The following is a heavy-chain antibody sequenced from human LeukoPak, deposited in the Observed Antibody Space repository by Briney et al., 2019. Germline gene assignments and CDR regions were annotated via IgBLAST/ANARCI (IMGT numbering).Heavy chain of an antibody. CDR1: GGSFSGYY. CDR2: INHSGST. J-gene: IGHJ5*02. D-gene: IGHD3-16*02. CDR3: ARGGYDYVWGSYRWEDWFDP. Sequence: SETLSLTCAVYGGSFSGYYWSWIRQPPGKGLEWIGEINHSGSTNYNPSLKSRVTISADTSKNQFSLKLSSVTAADTAVYYCARGGYDYVWGSYRWEDWFDPWGQGTLVTVSS. V-gene: IGHV4-34*01.